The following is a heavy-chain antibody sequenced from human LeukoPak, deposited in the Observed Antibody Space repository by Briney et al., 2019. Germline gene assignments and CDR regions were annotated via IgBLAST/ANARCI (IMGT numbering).Heavy chain of an antibody. D-gene: IGHD6-13*01. V-gene: IGHV4-30-4*01. J-gene: IGHJ4*02. CDR3: ARVSAVQYYFDY. CDR2: IYDSGST. CDR1: GGSISSGDYY. Sequence: PSQTLSLTCTVSGGSISSGDYYWSWIRQPPGKGLEWIGYIYDSGSTYYNPSLKSRVTISVDTSKNQFSLKVRSVTAADTAVYYCARVSAVQYYFDYWGQGTLVTVSS.